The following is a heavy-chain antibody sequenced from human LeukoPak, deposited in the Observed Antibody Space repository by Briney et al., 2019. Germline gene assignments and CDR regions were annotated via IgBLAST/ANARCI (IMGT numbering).Heavy chain of an antibody. CDR3: ASGSYGQFDY. Sequence: GGSLRLSCAGTGFTFSSYSMNWVRQAPGKGLEWVSYISSGSTTIYYADSVKGRFTISRDNAKNSLYLQMSGLRDEDTAVYHRASGSYGQFDYWGQGTLVTVSS. J-gene: IGHJ4*02. D-gene: IGHD5-18*01. CDR2: ISSGSTTI. CDR1: GFTFSSYS. V-gene: IGHV3-48*02.